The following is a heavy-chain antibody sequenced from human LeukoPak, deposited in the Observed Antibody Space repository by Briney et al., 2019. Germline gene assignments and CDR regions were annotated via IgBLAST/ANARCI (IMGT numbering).Heavy chain of an antibody. Sequence: PGGSLRLSCAASGFSFNSDWMDWVRQAPGKGLEWVANIKHDESEKNYLDSVKGRFTISRDNAQNSLYLQMNGLRVEDTAVYYCTRRLDDGGQGTLVTVPS. CDR3: TRRLDD. CDR2: IKHDESEK. V-gene: IGHV3-7*01. CDR1: GFSFNSDW. J-gene: IGHJ4*02. D-gene: IGHD3-16*01.